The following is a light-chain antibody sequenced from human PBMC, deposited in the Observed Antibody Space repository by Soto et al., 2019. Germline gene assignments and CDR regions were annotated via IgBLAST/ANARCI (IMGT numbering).Light chain of an antibody. CDR3: QQYDRSSYT. Sequence: EIVLTQSPGTPSLSPGERATLSCRASQSVSSTYLAWYQQKPGQPPRHLIYGASSRATGIPDRFSGSGSGTDFTLTISRLEPEDFAVYYCQQYDRSSYTFGQGTKLEIK. CDR1: QSVSSTY. J-gene: IGKJ2*01. CDR2: GAS. V-gene: IGKV3-20*01.